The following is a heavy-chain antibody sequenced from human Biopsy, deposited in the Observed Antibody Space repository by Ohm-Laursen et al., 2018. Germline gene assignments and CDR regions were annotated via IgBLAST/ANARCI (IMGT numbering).Heavy chain of an antibody. J-gene: IGHJ2*01. D-gene: IGHD3-22*01. CDR1: GGSIGGGEYY. V-gene: IGHV4-31*01. Sequence: SQTPSLTCTVSGGSIGGGEYYWNWIRQHPGKGLEWISLISYSGTTFYNPSLESLLTISIDTSKNHFSLNLRSVTAADTAVYYCARGVPHYDGSGFPLAGYWYFDLWGRGTLVTVSS. CDR2: ISYSGTT. CDR3: ARGVPHYDGSGFPLAGYWYFDL.